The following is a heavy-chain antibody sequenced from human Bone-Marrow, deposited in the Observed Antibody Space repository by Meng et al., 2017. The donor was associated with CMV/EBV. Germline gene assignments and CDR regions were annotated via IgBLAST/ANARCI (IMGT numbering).Heavy chain of an antibody. D-gene: IGHD2-2*01. J-gene: IGHJ4*02. CDR1: GFTFSSYA. CDR3: ARDLPLFTDIVVVPAARAVY. Sequence: GESLKISCAASGFTFSSYAMSWVRQAPGKGLEWVSAISGSGGSTYYADSVKGRFTISRDNAKNSLYLQMNSLRAEDTAVYYCARDLPLFTDIVVVPAARAVYWGQGMLATVSS. CDR2: ISGSGGST. V-gene: IGHV3-23*01.